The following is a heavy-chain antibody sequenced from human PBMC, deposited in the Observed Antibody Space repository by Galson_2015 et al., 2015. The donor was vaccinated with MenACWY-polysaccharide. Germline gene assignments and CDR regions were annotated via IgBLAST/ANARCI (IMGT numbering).Heavy chain of an antibody. Sequence: PALVKPTQTLTLTCTFSGFSLSDIGEGVGWIRQPPGKAPEWLALIYWAGDERYSPSLKTRLSITKDASKNQVVLKMTNMDPVDTATYCCGHRHGLQENYVDPWGQGTLVAVSS. CDR1: GFSLSDIGEG. CDR2: IYWAGDE. D-gene: IGHD1-7*01. V-gene: IGHV2-5*02. J-gene: IGHJ5*02. CDR3: GHRHGLQENYVDP.